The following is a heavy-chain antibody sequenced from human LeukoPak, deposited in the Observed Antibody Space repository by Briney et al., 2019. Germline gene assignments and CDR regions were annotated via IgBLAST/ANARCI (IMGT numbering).Heavy chain of an antibody. Sequence: SETLSLTCTVSGGSISSGGYYWSWIRQHPGKGLEWIGYIYYSGSTYYNPSLKSRVTISVDTSKNQFSLKLSSVTAADTAVYYCARDSFKAAAGHDYWGQGTLVTVSS. J-gene: IGHJ4*02. CDR1: GGSISSGGYY. CDR2: IYYSGST. V-gene: IGHV4-31*03. D-gene: IGHD6-13*01. CDR3: ARDSFKAAAGHDY.